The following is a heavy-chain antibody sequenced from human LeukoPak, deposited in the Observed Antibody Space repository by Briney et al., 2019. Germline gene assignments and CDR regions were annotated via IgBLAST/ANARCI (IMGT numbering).Heavy chain of an antibody. V-gene: IGHV4-59*01. CDR3: ARTLPTTVTTAFDY. J-gene: IGHJ4*02. D-gene: IGHD4-17*01. Sequence: PSETLSLTCTVSGGSISSYYWSWIRQPPGKGLEWIGYIYYSGSTNYNPSLKSRVTISVDTSKNQFSLKLSSVTAADTAVYYCARTLPTTVTTAFDYWGQGTLVTVSS. CDR1: GGSISSYY. CDR2: IYYSGST.